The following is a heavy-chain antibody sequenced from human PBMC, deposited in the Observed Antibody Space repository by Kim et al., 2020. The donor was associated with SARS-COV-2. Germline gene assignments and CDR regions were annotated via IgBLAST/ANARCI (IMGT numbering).Heavy chain of an antibody. CDR1: GFIFSNYG. D-gene: IGHD3-22*01. CDR3: AKRAGSGYPYYFGY. Sequence: GGSLRLSCAASGFIFSNYGMRWFRQAPGKGLEWVSGISGSGDATNYADSVKGRFTISRDNAKNALYLQMNSLRAEDTAVYYCAKRAGSGYPYYFGYWGQGTMVILSS. J-gene: IGHJ4*02. V-gene: IGHV3-23*01. CDR2: ISGSGDAT.